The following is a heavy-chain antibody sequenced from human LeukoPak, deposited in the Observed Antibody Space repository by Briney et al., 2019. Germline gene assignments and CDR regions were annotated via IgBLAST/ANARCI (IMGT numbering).Heavy chain of an antibody. CDR1: GVSFSGYY. V-gene: IGHV4-34*01. CDR3: ARGLLRFPLYYYGMDV. D-gene: IGHD5-12*01. Sequence: SETLSLTCAVYGVSFSGYYWSWIRQPPGKGLEWIGEINHSGSTNYNPSLKSRVTISVDTSKNQFSLKLSSVTAADTAVYYCARGLLRFPLYYYGMDVWGQGTTVTVSS. J-gene: IGHJ6*02. CDR2: INHSGST.